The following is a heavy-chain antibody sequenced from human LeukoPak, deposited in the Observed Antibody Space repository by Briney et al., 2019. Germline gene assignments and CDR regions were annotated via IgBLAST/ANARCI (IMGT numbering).Heavy chain of an antibody. Sequence: GGSLRLSCAASGFTFSGHAMNWVRQAPGKGLEWVSLISGKAGSTYYADSVKGRFTISRDNSKNTLYLQMNSLRAEDTALYCCARKLLGGGFDYWGQGTLVAVSS. CDR3: ARKLLGGGFDY. CDR2: ISGKAGST. CDR1: GFTFSGHA. J-gene: IGHJ4*02. V-gene: IGHV3-23*01. D-gene: IGHD1-14*01.